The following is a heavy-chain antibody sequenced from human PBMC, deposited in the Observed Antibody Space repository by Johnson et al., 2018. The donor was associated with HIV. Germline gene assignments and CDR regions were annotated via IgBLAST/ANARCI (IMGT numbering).Heavy chain of an antibody. V-gene: IGHV3-30*04. Sequence: QMLLVESGGGVVQPGRSLRLSCAASGFTFSSYAMHWVRQAPGKGLEWVAVISYDGSNKYYADSVKGRFTISRDNSKNTLYLQMNSLRAEDTAGYYCAKVSGGGIVRWDIWGQGTMVTVSS. J-gene: IGHJ3*02. CDR3: AKVSGGGIVRWDI. D-gene: IGHD3-10*01. CDR1: GFTFSSYA. CDR2: ISYDGSNK.